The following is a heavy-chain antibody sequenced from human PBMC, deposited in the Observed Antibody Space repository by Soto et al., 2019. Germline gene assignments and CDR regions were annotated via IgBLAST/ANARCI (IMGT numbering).Heavy chain of an antibody. D-gene: IGHD2-2*01. V-gene: IGHV4-31*02. CDR3: ARTVCSSASCYGYYYYGLDV. CDR2: IYYSGST. J-gene: IGHJ6*02. CDR1: VASISSTNNY. Sequence: SGTLSLTCTVSVASISSTNNYWSWIRQHPGKGLEWIGYIYYSGSTYYNPSLKSRPAISVDTSKNQFSLKLSSVTAADTAVYYCARTVCSSASCYGYYYYGLDVWGQGTKVTVSS.